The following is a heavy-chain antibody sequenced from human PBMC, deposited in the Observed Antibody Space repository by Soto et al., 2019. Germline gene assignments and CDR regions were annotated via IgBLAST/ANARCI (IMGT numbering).Heavy chain of an antibody. CDR3: TRLPVEPFWTGYSFDY. Sequence: PGGSLRLSCATSGFTFADYALNWIRQAPGRGLEWVGFIRIRASGGTAEYAASVKGRFTISRDDSKSIAYLQMNSLTTEDTAVYYCTRLPVEPFWTGYSFDYWGQGTLVTVSS. J-gene: IGHJ4*02. V-gene: IGHV3-49*03. D-gene: IGHD3-3*01. CDR2: IRIRASGGTA. CDR1: GFTFADYA.